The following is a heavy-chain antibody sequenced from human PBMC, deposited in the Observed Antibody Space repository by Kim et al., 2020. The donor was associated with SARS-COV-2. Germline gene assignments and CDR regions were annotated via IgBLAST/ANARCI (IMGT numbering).Heavy chain of an antibody. CDR2: INHSGST. V-gene: IGHV4-34*01. CDR1: GGSFSGYY. Sequence: SETLSLTCAVYGGSFSGYYWSWIRQPPGKGLEWIGEINHSGSTNYNPSLKSRVTISVDTSKNQFSLKLSSVTAADTAVYYCASHPQGYCSGGSCYATFDYWGQGTLVTVSS. CDR3: ASHPQGYCSGGSCYATFDY. J-gene: IGHJ4*02. D-gene: IGHD2-15*01.